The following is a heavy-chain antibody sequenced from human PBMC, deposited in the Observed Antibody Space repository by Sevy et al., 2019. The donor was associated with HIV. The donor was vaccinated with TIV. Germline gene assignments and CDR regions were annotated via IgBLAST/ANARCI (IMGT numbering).Heavy chain of an antibody. V-gene: IGHV3-23*01. CDR3: AKRRVQSGLSGGGANYGMDV. Sequence: GGSLRLSCAASGFPFSSYAMSWVRQAPGRGLEWVSTLIGGGRRTYYADSVTGRFIISSDNSRNTLYLQMNSLRAEDTAIYYCAKRRVQSGLSGGGANYGMDVCGRWTTVTVSS. CDR1: GFPFSSYA. D-gene: IGHD2-8*02. J-gene: IGHJ6*02. CDR2: LIGGGRRT.